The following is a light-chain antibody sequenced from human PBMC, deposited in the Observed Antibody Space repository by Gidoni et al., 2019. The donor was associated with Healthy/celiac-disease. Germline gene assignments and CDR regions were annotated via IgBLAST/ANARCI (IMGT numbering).Light chain of an antibody. Sequence: DIQMTQPPSSLSASVGDRVTITCQASQDISNYLNWYQQKPGKAPKLLIYDASNLETGVPSRFSGSGSGTDFTFTISSLQPEDIATYYCQQYDNLPRLFGPGTKVDIK. CDR1: QDISNY. V-gene: IGKV1-33*01. CDR3: QQYDNLPRL. J-gene: IGKJ3*01. CDR2: DAS.